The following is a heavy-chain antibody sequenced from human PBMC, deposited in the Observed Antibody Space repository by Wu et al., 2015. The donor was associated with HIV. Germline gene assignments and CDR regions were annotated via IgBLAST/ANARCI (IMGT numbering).Heavy chain of an antibody. J-gene: IGHJ4*02. Sequence: PGASVKVSCGTSGYTFTNYYIHWVRQAPGHGLEWMAWINPSGGATIYAEAFEGRITVTRDTSTKTVYMELDSLTSGDTAVYYCARDATPITTEFDYWGQGTLITVSS. CDR1: GYTFTNYY. CDR2: INPSGGAT. V-gene: IGHV1-2*02. CDR3: ARDATPITTEFDY. D-gene: IGHD4-11*01.